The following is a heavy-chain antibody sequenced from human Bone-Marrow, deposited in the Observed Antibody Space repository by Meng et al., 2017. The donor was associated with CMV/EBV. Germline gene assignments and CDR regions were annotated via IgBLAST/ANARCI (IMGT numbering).Heavy chain of an antibody. D-gene: IGHD3-16*01. J-gene: IGHJ6*02. CDR2: IISSSSTI. V-gene: IGHV3-48*04. CDR1: GFTFSIYS. Sequence: GESLKISCAASGFTFSIYSMNWVRQAPGKGLEWVSYIISSSSTIYYADSVKGRFTISRDNAKNSLYLQMNSLRAEDTAVYSCARGGRLGYYGMDVWGQGTTVTVSS. CDR3: ARGGRLGYYGMDV.